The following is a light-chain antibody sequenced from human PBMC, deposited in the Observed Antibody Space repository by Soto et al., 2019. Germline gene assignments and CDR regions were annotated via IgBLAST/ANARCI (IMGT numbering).Light chain of an antibody. CDR1: QSVSNNY. V-gene: IGKV3-20*01. CDR2: GAS. J-gene: IGKJ1*01. CDR3: QQYGSSGT. Sequence: EIVLKQSPGTLSLCQGERATLSCRASQSVSNNYLAWYQQKPGQAPRLLIYGASNRATGIPDRFSGSGSGTDFTLTISRLEPEDFAVYYCQQYGSSGTFGQGTKVDI.